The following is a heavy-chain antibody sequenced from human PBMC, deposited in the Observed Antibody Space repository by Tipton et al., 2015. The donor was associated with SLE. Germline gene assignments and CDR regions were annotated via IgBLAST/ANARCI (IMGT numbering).Heavy chain of an antibody. Sequence: SLRLSCAASGFTFSSYAMHWVRQAPGKGLERVAVISYDGSNKYYADSVKGRFTISRDNSKNTLYLQMNSLRAEDTAVYYCARDSSGYSIFFDYWGQGTLVTVSS. CDR3: ARDSSGYSIFFDY. J-gene: IGHJ4*02. V-gene: IGHV3-30-3*01. D-gene: IGHD3-22*01. CDR2: ISYDGSNK. CDR1: GFTFSSYA.